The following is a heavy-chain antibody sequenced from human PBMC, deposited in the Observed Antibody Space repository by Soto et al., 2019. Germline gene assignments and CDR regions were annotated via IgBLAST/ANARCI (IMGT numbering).Heavy chain of an antibody. D-gene: IGHD2-21*01. CDR2: ISWNSGSI. V-gene: IGHV3-9*01. Sequence: PGGSLRLSCAASGFAFAGYAIRWVSQARRKGLEWVSGISWNSGSIGYADSVKGRFTISRDNAKNSLYLQMNSLRAEDTALYYCAKVRVADIIYCGGDCCEPDFWGQGTLVTVSS. CDR3: AKVRVADIIYCGGDCCEPDF. CDR1: GFAFAGYA. J-gene: IGHJ4*02.